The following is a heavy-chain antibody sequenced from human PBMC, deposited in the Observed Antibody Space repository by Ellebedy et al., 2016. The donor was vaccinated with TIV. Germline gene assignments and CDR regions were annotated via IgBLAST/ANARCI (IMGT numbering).Heavy chain of an antibody. CDR3: ARESHRDYYEPRFDY. CDR1: SGPVISREFF. J-gene: IGHJ4*02. D-gene: IGHD3-22*01. Sequence: MPSETLSLTCTISSGPVISREFFWGWIRQPPGQGLEWIGYAHYSATPNYNPSLESRVSMSVDTSKSRLSLSLTSVTAADTAVYYCARESHRDYYEPRFDYWGQGILVTVSS. V-gene: IGHV4-61*03. CDR2: AHYSATP.